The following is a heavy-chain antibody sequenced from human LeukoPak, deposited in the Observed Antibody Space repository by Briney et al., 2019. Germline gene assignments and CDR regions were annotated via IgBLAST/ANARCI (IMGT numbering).Heavy chain of an antibody. D-gene: IGHD3-10*01. CDR2: NHYTGST. J-gene: IGHJ5*01. CDR3: ARGRSGGDWFDS. V-gene: IGHV4-59*01. CDR1: GGSISAYY. Sequence: PSETLSLTCTVFGGSISAYYWTWIRQPPGKGLEWIGYNHYTGSTNHNPSLKSRVTMSVDTSKNQFSLKLSSVTAADTAVYYCARGRSGGDWFDSWGQGTLVTVSS.